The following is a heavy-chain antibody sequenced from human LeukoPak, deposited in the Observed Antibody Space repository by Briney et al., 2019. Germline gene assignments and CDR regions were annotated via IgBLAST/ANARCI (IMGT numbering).Heavy chain of an antibody. Sequence: GGSLRLSCAASGFTFSSYSMNWVRQAPGKGLEWVSYISSSSSTIYYADSVKGRFTISKDNSKNTLFLQMNSLRPKDTAVYYCAKDARRTFGLSSGLYRGSYYFDYWGQGTLVTVSS. V-gene: IGHV3-48*01. CDR3: AKDARRTFGLSSGLYRGSYYFDY. CDR2: ISSSSSTI. D-gene: IGHD6-19*01. J-gene: IGHJ4*02. CDR1: GFTFSSYS.